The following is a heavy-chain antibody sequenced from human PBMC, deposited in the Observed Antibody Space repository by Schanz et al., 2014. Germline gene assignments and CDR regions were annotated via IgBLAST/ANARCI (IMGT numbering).Heavy chain of an antibody. J-gene: IGHJ4*02. CDR3: ARSGSSNWYFFDY. Sequence: VQSVHSGTEVQKLGASVKVSCQTSGYTFTAYGINWVRQAPGQGLEWIGWISAQTGDTRYAQKMQGRVTMTRDVSSTTAFLELRSLRYDDTAVYYCARSGSSNWYFFDYWGQGTLXTVSS. V-gene: IGHV1-18*01. CDR1: GYTFTAYG. CDR2: ISAQTGDT. D-gene: IGHD6-13*01.